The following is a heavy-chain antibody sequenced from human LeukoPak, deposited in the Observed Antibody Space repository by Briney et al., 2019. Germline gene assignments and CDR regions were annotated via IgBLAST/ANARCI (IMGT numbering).Heavy chain of an antibody. D-gene: IGHD3-22*01. CDR3: ARDLSDYYDSSGY. CDR1: GFTFSSHW. Sequence: GGSLRLSCAASGFTFSSHWMSWVRQAPGKGLEWVANIKKDGSEKYYVDAVKGRFTISRDNAKTSLYLQMNSLRAEDTAVYYCARDLSDYYDSSGYWGQGTLVTVSS. CDR2: IKKDGSEK. J-gene: IGHJ4*02. V-gene: IGHV3-7*01.